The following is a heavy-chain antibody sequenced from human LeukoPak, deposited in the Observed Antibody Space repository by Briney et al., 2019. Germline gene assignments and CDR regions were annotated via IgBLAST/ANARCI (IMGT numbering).Heavy chain of an antibody. CDR2: INPTGGST. CDR3: AREVGRGFDY. Sequence: GASVKVSCKASGYTFTSYYMHWVRQAPGQGLEWMGLINPTGGSTGYAQKLQGRVTMTTDTSTSTAYMEVRSLRSDDTAVYYCAREVGRGFDYWGQGTLVTVSS. D-gene: IGHD1-26*01. CDR1: GYTFTSYY. J-gene: IGHJ4*02. V-gene: IGHV1-46*01.